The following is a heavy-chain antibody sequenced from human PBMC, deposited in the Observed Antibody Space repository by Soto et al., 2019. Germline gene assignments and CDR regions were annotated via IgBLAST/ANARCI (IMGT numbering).Heavy chain of an antibody. CDR1: GFTFSTYS. CDR2: ISSRSDI. D-gene: IGHD2-2*02. Sequence: GGSLRLSCVGSGFTFSTYSINWVRQAPGKGLEWVSSISSRSDIYYADSVKGRFTISRDNAKNSVSLQMNSLRAEDTAVYYCPREYTAWPRAYGWDVWGQGTTVTVSS. J-gene: IGHJ6*02. V-gene: IGHV3-21*01. CDR3: PREYTAWPRAYGWDV.